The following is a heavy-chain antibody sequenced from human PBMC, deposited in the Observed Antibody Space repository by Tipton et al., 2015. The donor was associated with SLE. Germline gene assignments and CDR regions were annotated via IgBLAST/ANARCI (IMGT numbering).Heavy chain of an antibody. CDR1: GGSINSYF. J-gene: IGHJ2*01. D-gene: IGHD3-10*01. CDR2: IHYSGNT. CDR3: ARRGSLVPGVIIKQDWYVDL. V-gene: IGHV4-59*08. Sequence: TLSLTCTVSGGSINSYFWSWIRQPPGKGLEWIAYIHYSGNTNYNPSLKSRVTISLDTSKNQFSLKLSSVTAADTAVYYCARRGSLVPGVIIKQDWYVDLWGRGTLVTVSS.